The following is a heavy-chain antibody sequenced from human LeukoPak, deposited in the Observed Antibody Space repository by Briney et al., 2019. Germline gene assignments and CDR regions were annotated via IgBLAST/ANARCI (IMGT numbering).Heavy chain of an antibody. V-gene: IGHV3-23*01. J-gene: IGHJ4*02. CDR2: IIESGEST. D-gene: IGHD3-10*01. CDR3: AKGSAQYYFDS. Sequence: PGGSLRLSCAASGFTFKNYAMYWVRQAPGKGLEWVSAIIESGESTYYTDSVKGRFTISRDNSKNTLYLQMNSLRAEDTAFYYCAKGSAQYYFDSWGQGPLVTVSS. CDR1: GFTFKNYA.